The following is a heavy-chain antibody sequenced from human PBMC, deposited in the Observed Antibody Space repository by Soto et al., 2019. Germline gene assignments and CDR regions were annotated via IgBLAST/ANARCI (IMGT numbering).Heavy chain of an antibody. CDR3: ARDKDYDSSGYYQWPVYYYYGMDV. Sequence: PGGSLRLSCAASGFTFSSYAMHWVRQAPGKGLEWVAVISYDGSNKYYADSVKGRFTISRDNSKNTLYLQMNSLRAEDTAVYYCARDKDYDSSGYYQWPVYYYYGMDVWGQGTTVTVSS. D-gene: IGHD3-22*01. J-gene: IGHJ6*02. CDR1: GFTFSSYA. CDR2: ISYDGSNK. V-gene: IGHV3-30-3*01.